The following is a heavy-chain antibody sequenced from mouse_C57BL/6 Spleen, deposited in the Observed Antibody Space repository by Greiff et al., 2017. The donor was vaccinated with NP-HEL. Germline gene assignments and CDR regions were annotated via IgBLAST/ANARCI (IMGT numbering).Heavy chain of an antibody. D-gene: IGHD1-1*01. CDR2: IDPEDGDT. Sequence: EVQLQQSGAELVKPGASVKLSCTASGFNIKDYYMHWVKQRPEQGLEWIGRIDPEDGDTKYAPKFQGKATITADTSSNTAYLQLSSLTSEDTDVYYCASNYYGRSYSWFAYWGQGTLVTVSA. CDR1: GFNIKDYY. J-gene: IGHJ3*01. V-gene: IGHV14-2*01. CDR3: ASNYYGRSYSWFAY.